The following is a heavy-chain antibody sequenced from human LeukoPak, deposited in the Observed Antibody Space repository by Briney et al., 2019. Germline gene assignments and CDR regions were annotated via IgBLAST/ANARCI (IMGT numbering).Heavy chain of an antibody. CDR1: GITFSSHG. Sequence: GGSLRLSCAASGITFSSHGMHWVRQAPDKGLEWVAFIRHEGNDKYYADSVKGRFTISRDNSKNTLYLWMDNLRAEDTAVYFCAKEASRGYSFPYTPIEKPYYFDYWGQGTLVTVSS. CDR2: IRHEGNDK. J-gene: IGHJ4*02. D-gene: IGHD5-18*01. CDR3: AKEASRGYSFPYTPIEKPYYFDY. V-gene: IGHV3-30*02.